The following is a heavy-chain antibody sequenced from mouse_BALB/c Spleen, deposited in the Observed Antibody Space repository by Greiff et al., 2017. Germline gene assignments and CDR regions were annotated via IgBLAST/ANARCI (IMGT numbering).Heavy chain of an antibody. CDR3: ARHRDRYGLAY. CDR1: GFTFSSYG. V-gene: IGHV5-6*01. J-gene: IGHJ3*01. CDR2: ISSGGSYT. Sequence: EVMLVESGGDLVKPGGSLKLSCAASGFTFSSYGMSWVRQTPDKRLEWVATISSGGSYTYYPDSVKGRFTISRDNAKNTLYLQMSSLKSEDTAMYYCARHRDRYGLAYWGQGTLVTVSA. D-gene: IGHD2-14*01.